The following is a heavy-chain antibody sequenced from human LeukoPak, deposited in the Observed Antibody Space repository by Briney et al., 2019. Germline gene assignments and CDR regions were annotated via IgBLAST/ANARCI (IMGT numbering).Heavy chain of an antibody. J-gene: IGHJ4*02. Sequence: SETLSLTCTVSGGSISSYYWSWIRQPPGKGLEWIGYIYYSGSTNYNPSLKSRVTISVDTSKNQFSLKLSSVTAADTAVYYCARHRSYYGGIDYWGQGTLVTVSS. CDR3: ARHRSYYGGIDY. V-gene: IGHV4-59*08. CDR2: IYYSGST. CDR1: GGSISSYY. D-gene: IGHD1-26*01.